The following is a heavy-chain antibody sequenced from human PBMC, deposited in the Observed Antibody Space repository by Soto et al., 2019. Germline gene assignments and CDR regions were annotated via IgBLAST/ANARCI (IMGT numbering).Heavy chain of an antibody. Sequence: ELQLVESGGGLVQPGGSLRLSCAASGFTSSSYWIHWVRQAPGKGLVWVSRISNDGTSTNYADSVKGRFTISRDNAKNTVYLQMNSLRAEDTAVYYCERDTYYYDSSDHFSADAFDIWGQGTMVTVSS. D-gene: IGHD3-22*01. CDR1: GFTSSSYW. V-gene: IGHV3-74*01. J-gene: IGHJ3*02. CDR2: ISNDGTST. CDR3: ERDTYYYDSSDHFSADAFDI.